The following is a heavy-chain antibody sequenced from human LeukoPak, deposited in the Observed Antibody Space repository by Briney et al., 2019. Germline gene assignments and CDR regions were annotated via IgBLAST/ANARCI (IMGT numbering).Heavy chain of an antibody. D-gene: IGHD6-6*01. CDR1: GYTFTSYG. CDR3: ARLGSSFSSSSRALGY. Sequence: GASVKVSCKASGYTFTSYGISWVRQAPGQGLEWMGWISAYNGNTNYAQKLQGRVTMTTDTSTSTAYMELRSLRSDDTAVYYCARLGSSFSSSSRALGYWGQGTLVTVSS. V-gene: IGHV1-18*01. CDR2: ISAYNGNT. J-gene: IGHJ4*02.